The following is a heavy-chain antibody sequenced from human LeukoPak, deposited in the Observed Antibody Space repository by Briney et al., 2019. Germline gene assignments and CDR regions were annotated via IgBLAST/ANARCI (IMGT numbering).Heavy chain of an antibody. CDR2: ISGSGGST. CDR3: AKMTSPGIAAINSDY. J-gene: IGHJ4*02. Sequence: PGGSLRLSCAASGFTFSSYAMSWVRQAPGKGLEWVSAISGSGGSTYYADSVKGRFTISRDNSKNTLYLQMNSLRAEDTAVYYCAKMTSPGIAAINSDYWGQGTLVTVSS. V-gene: IGHV3-23*01. D-gene: IGHD6-13*01. CDR1: GFTFSSYA.